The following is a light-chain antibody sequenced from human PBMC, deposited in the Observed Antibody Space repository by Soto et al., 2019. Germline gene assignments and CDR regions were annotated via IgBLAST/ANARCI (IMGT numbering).Light chain of an antibody. J-gene: IGKJ5*01. V-gene: IGKV3-20*01. Sequence: EIVLTQSPGTLSFSAGESATLSCRASQSISSSFLAWYQQKPGQAPRLLMYGVSSRATGIPDRFRGGGSGTDFTLTISRLEPDDFAVYYCQQYGSSPPITFGQGTRLEIK. CDR3: QQYGSSPPIT. CDR2: GVS. CDR1: QSISSSF.